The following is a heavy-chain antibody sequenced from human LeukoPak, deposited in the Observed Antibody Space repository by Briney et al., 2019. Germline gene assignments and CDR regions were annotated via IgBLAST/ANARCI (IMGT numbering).Heavy chain of an antibody. CDR3: ARGAYGSGGSYNYYGMDV. D-gene: IGHD3-10*01. CDR2: IYPDDSDT. V-gene: IGHV5-51*01. J-gene: IGHJ6*02. CDR1: GYSFGNRW. Sequence: GESLKISCKGSGYSFGNRWIGWVRQMPRKGLEWMGIIYPDDSDTIYSPSFEGQVTISADKSISTAYLQWSSLKASDTAMYYCARGAYGSGGSYNYYGMDVWGQGTTVTVSS.